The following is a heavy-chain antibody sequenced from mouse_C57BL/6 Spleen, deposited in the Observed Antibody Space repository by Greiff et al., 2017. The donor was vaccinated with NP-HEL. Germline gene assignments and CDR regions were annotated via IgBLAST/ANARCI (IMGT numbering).Heavy chain of an antibody. CDR1: GYTFTSYW. CDR2: IHPNSGST. Sequence: VQLQQSGAELVKPGASVKLSCKASGYTFTSYWMHWVKQRPGQGLEWIGMIHPNSGSTNYNEKFKSKATLTVDKSSSTAYMQLSSLTSEDSAVYYCARDWELRKSPFDYWGQGTTLTVSS. V-gene: IGHV1-64*01. CDR3: ARDWELRKSPFDY. D-gene: IGHD2-4*01. J-gene: IGHJ2*01.